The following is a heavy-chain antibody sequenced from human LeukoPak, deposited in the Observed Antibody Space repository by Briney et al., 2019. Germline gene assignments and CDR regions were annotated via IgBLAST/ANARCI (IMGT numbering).Heavy chain of an antibody. J-gene: IGHJ4*02. V-gene: IGHV3-23*01. CDR1: GFTFISYA. Sequence: QPGGSLRLSCAASGFTFISYAMSWVRQAPGKGLEWVSGISGGGGTTYYADSVKGRFTISRDNSKNTLYLQMNSLRAEDTAVYHCAKLRAVTGMYWGQGALVTVSS. D-gene: IGHD6-19*01. CDR2: ISGGGGTT. CDR3: AKLRAVTGMY.